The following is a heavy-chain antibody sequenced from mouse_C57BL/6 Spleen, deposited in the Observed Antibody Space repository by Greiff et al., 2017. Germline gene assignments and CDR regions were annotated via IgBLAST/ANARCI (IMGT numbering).Heavy chain of an antibody. CDR2: IDPSDSYT. Sequence: QVQLQQPGAELVMPGASVKLSCKASGYTFTSYWMHWVKQRPGQGLEWIGEIDPSDSYTNYNQKFKGKSTLTVDKSSSTAYMQLSSLTSEDSAVYYCARRSRNYLDYWGQGTTLTVSS. J-gene: IGHJ2*01. CDR1: GYTFTSYW. V-gene: IGHV1-69*01. CDR3: ARRSRNYLDY.